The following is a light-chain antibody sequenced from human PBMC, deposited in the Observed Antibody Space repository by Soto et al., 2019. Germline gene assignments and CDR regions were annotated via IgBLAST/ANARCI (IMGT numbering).Light chain of an antibody. CDR1: QSISSW. V-gene: IGKV1-5*01. J-gene: IGKJ1*01. CDR2: DAS. Sequence: DIQMTQSPSTLSASVGDRVTITCRASQSISSWLAWYQQKPGKAPKLLIYDASSLESGVPSRFSGSGSGTEFTLPISSLQPDDFATYYCQHPGTFGQGTKVEIK. CDR3: QHPGT.